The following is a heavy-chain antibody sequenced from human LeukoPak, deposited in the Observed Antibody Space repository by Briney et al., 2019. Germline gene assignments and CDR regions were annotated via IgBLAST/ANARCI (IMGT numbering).Heavy chain of an antibody. Sequence: PSETLSLTCTVSGAYISRYYWSWIRQPPGKGLDWIGYISYSATTNYNPSLMSRVTITVDTSKNQFSLKLSCVTAADTAVYYCARDMRRDFYDTSGLNWFDPWGQGTLVTVSS. CDR3: ARDMRRDFYDTSGLNWFDP. CDR2: ISYSATT. CDR1: GAYISRYY. D-gene: IGHD3-22*01. J-gene: IGHJ5*02. V-gene: IGHV4-59*01.